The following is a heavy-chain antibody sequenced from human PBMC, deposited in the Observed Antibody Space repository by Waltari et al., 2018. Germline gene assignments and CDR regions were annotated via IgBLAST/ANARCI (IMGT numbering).Heavy chain of an antibody. CDR1: GFTLGAYA. Sequence: EVQLVESGGDLVQPGRSLRLSCTASGFTLGAYAMTWVRQVPGKGLEWVALIRSKDYGGTTKYAASVKGRFTISRDESKNIAYLQMNSLETEDTAMYFCTRVRSWGLLEYWGQGTLVTVSS. CDR3: TRVRSWGLLEY. CDR2: IRSKDYGGTT. V-gene: IGHV3-49*04. J-gene: IGHJ4*02. D-gene: IGHD3-16*01.